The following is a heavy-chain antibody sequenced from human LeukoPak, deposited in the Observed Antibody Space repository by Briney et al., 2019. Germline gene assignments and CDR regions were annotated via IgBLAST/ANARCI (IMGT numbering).Heavy chain of an antibody. Sequence: GGSLRLSCAASGFTFSSFDMHWVRQPTGQGLEWVSTIGTASDTYYPGSVEGRFTLSRDNAKNSLYLQVNSLTAGDTAVYYCARGPPHGKYYYMDVWGKGTTVTVSS. J-gene: IGHJ6*03. D-gene: IGHD1-1*01. V-gene: IGHV3-13*01. CDR1: GFTFSSFD. CDR2: IGTASDT. CDR3: ARGPPHGKYYYMDV.